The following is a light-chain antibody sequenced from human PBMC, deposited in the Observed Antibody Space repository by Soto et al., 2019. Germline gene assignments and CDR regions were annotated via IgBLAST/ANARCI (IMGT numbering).Light chain of an antibody. CDR3: QQYGMLPT. CDR1: QSFSNNS. J-gene: IGKJ5*01. Sequence: KNSPRTVSLSEGERATXSCRASQSFSNNSLAWYQQKPFHSPSLLLYVPSNIPTVIPYRFCRRGSGTDLTLTISRLENEGFAVYYLQQYGMLPTFCQGTRIDIK. CDR2: VPS. V-gene: IGKV3-20*01.